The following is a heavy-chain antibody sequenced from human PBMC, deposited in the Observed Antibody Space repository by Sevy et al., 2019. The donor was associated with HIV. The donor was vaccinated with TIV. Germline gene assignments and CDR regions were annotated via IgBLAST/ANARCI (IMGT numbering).Heavy chain of an antibody. D-gene: IGHD1-26*01. V-gene: IGHV3-30-3*01. J-gene: IGHJ4*02. CDR2: ISSNGDNA. Sequence: GGSLRLSCAASGFTFRTYAFHWVRQAPGRGLEWIGFISSNGDNAFYANSVRGRFTISRDNSMNTLYLQMSSLTPEDTAVYYCARGPEWELTSFLSHWGQGALVTVSS. CDR3: ARGPEWELTSFLSH. CDR1: GFTFRTYA.